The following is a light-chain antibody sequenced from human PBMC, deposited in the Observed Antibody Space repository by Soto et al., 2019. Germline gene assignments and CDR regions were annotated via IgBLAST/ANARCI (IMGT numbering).Light chain of an antibody. J-gene: IGKJ4*01. CDR2: AAS. CDR3: QQSFNTPPT. CDR1: QSISSY. V-gene: IGKV1-39*01. Sequence: DIQMTQSPSSLSASVGGRVTITCRASQSISSYLNWYQQKPGKAAKLLIYAASSLQSGVPSRFSGSGSGTDFTLTISNLQPEDFVSYFCQQSFNTPPTVGGVTQVDIK.